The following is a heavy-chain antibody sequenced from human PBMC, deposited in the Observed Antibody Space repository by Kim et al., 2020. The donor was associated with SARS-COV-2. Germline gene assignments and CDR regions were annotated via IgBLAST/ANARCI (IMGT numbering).Heavy chain of an antibody. J-gene: IGHJ4*02. CDR3: AYGRGSYYTFFDY. D-gene: IGHD3-10*01. CDR1: GFTFSSYA. CDR2: ISYDGSNK. Sequence: GGSLRLSCAASGFTFSSYAMHWVRQAPGKGLEWVAVISYDGSNKYYADSVKGRFTISRDNSKNTLYLQMNNLRAEDTAVYYCAYGRGSYYTFFDYWGQGTLVTVSS. V-gene: IGHV3-30-3*01.